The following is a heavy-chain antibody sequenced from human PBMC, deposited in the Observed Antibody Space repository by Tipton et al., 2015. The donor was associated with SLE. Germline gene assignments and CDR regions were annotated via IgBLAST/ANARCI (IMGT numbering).Heavy chain of an antibody. J-gene: IGHJ6*02. V-gene: IGHV3-23*01. Sequence: SLRLSCAASGFTFSSYAMSWVRQAPGKGLEWVSAISGSGGSTYYADSVKGRFTISRDNSKNTLYLQMNSLRAEDTAVYYCASSPPLYYYYGMDVWGQGTTVTVSS. D-gene: IGHD6-13*01. CDR3: ASSPPLYYYYGMDV. CDR1: GFTFSSYA. CDR2: ISGSGGST.